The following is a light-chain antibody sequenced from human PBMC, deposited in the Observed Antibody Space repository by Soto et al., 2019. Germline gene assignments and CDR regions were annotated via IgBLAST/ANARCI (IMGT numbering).Light chain of an antibody. CDR2: SAS. J-gene: IGKJ3*01. CDR1: QNINTY. V-gene: IGKV1-39*01. CDR3: QETYSTPLFT. Sequence: DIVLTQSPSSLSASVGDRVTITCRASQNINTYLNWFQQKPGRAPKVLIYSASTLQSGVPSRFSGSGSGTEFTLTISSLQPEDFATYFCQETYSTPLFTFGPGNNVDIK.